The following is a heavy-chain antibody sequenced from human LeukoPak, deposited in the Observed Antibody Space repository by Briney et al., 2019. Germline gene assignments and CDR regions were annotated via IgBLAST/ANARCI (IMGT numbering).Heavy chain of an antibody. CDR3: TTDRILTGYYPY. D-gene: IGHD3-9*01. CDR1: GFTFSNAW. CDR2: IKSKTDGGTT. J-gene: IGHJ4*02. V-gene: IGHV3-15*07. Sequence: GSLRLSCAASGFTFSNAWMNWVRQAPGKGLEWVGRIKSKTDGGTTDYAAPVKGRFTISRDDSKNTLYLQMNSLKTEDTTVYYCTTDRILTGYYPYWGQGTLVTVSS.